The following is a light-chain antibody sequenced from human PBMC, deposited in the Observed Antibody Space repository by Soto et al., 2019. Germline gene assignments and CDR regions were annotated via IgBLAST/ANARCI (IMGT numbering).Light chain of an antibody. CDR1: QSISSW. V-gene: IGKV1-5*03. Sequence: DIQMTQSPSTLSASVGDRVTITCRASQSISSWLAWYQQKPGKAPKLLIYKASSLQTGVPSRFSGSGSGTEFTLRISSLQPDDFAVYYCQHYNGFSRAFGQGTKVEIK. CDR3: QHYNGFSRA. J-gene: IGKJ1*01. CDR2: KAS.